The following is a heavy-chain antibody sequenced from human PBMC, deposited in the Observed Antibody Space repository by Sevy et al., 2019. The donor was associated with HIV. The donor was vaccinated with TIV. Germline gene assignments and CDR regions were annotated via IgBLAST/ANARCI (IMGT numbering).Heavy chain of an antibody. V-gene: IGHV3-21*06. CDR3: ARAEQTYFFDY. CDR1: GFTFSSYV. CDR2: ITGYSTDI. Sequence: GGSLRLSCAASGFTFSSYVMNWVRQAPGKGLEWVSTITGYSTDIYYADSVKGRFTISRDDAKNSLYLQMNGLRAEDTAIYYCARAEQTYFFDYWGQGTLVTVSS. J-gene: IGHJ4*02.